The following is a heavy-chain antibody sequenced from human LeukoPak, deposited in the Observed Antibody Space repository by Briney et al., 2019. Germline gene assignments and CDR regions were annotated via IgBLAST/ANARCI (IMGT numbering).Heavy chain of an antibody. Sequence: SGGSLRLSCAASGFSFSSYAMTWVRQAPGTGLEWVSTISAHSGTTKDADSVEGRFTISRDNSKNTLYLQMNSLRDDDTAVYYCAKGEGRSGWDYFDYWGQGTLVTVSS. CDR1: GFSFSSYA. CDR2: ISAHSGTT. CDR3: AKGEGRSGWDYFDY. V-gene: IGHV3-23*01. J-gene: IGHJ4*02. D-gene: IGHD6-19*01.